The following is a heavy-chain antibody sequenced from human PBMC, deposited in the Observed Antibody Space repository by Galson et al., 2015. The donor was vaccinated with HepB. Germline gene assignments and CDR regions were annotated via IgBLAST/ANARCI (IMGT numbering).Heavy chain of an antibody. Sequence: SVKVSCKASGYTFTSYYMHWVRQAPGQGLEWMGIINPSGGSTSYAQKLQGRVTMTRDTSTSTVYMELSSLRSEDTAVYYCAREGDSSGFYYYGMDVWGQGTTVTVSS. J-gene: IGHJ6*02. D-gene: IGHD3-22*01. CDR2: INPSGGST. CDR1: GYTFTSYY. CDR3: AREGDSSGFYYYGMDV. V-gene: IGHV1-46*04.